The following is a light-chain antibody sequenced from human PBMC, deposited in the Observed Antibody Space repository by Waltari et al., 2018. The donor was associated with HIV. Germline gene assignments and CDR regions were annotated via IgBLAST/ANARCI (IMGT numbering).Light chain of an antibody. CDR1: SSDVGGYNF. Sequence: QSALTQPPSASGSPGQSVIISCTGTSSDVGGYNFVSWYQPHPGTAPKLLIFEATKRPSGVPDRFSGSKSGNTASLTVSGLQAEDEADYYCSSYAGSSNLVFGGGTKLTVL. CDR3: SSYAGSSNLV. J-gene: IGLJ3*02. CDR2: EAT. V-gene: IGLV2-8*01.